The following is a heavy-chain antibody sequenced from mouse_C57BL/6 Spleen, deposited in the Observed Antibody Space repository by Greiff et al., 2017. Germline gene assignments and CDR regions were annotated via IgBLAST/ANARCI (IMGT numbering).Heavy chain of an antibody. D-gene: IGHD1-2*01. CDR3: ASNGDY. J-gene: IGHJ2*01. CDR1: GFNIKDYY. Sequence: EVQLQQSGAELVKPGASVKLSCTASGFNIKDYYMNWVKQRTEQGLEWIGRIDPEDGATIYAPKFQGKATITADTSSNTAYLQLSSLTYEDTAVYYCASNGDYWGQGTTLTVSS. V-gene: IGHV14-2*01. CDR2: IDPEDGAT.